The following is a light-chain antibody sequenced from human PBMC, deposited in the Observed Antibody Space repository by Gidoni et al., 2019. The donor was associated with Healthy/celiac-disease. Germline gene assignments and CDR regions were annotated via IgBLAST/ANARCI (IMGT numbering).Light chain of an antibody. CDR3: MQALQTPWT. Sequence: DIVMTQSPLSLPVTPGEPASTSCRSSQSLLHSNGYNYLDWYLPKPGQSPQLLIYLGSNRASGVPDRVSGSGSGTDFTLKISRVEAEDVWVYYCMQALQTPWTFGQGTKVEIK. CDR1: QSLLHSNGYNY. CDR2: LGS. V-gene: IGKV2-28*01. J-gene: IGKJ1*01.